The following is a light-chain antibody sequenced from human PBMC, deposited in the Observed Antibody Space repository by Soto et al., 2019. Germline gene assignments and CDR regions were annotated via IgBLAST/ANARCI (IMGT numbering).Light chain of an antibody. CDR3: QQTFNVPPWT. CDR1: QNIDIY. Sequence: DIQMTQSPSSLSASVGDTVTITCRASQNIDIYLNWYQQKAGTAPKVLSSGAFNLQRGVPSRFSGSGSGTDFTLTINNFQPDDFATYFCQQTFNVPPWTFGQGTKVDVK. CDR2: GAF. V-gene: IGKV1-39*01. J-gene: IGKJ1*01.